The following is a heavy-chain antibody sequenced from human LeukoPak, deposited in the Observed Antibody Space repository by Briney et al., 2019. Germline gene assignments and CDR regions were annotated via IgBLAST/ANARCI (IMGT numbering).Heavy chain of an antibody. Sequence: SETLSLTCAVYGGSFSGYYWSWIRQPPGKGLEWIGEINHSGSTNYNPSLKSRVTISVDTSKNQFSLKLSSVTAADTAVYYCATDYYSSTWPYFDYWGQGALVTVSS. CDR3: ATDYYSSTWPYFDY. D-gene: IGHD6-13*01. V-gene: IGHV4-34*01. CDR1: GGSFSGYY. CDR2: INHSGST. J-gene: IGHJ4*02.